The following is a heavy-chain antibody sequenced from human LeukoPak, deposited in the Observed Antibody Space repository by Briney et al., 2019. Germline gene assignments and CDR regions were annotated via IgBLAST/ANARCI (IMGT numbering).Heavy chain of an antibody. CDR3: ARSYYDSSGYYWSSSSY. CDR1: GFTFSSYS. J-gene: IGHJ4*02. D-gene: IGHD3-22*01. Sequence: GGSLSLFCAASGFTFSSYSMNWVRQAPGKGLEWVSYISGSSSTIYYVDSVKGRFTISRDNAKNSLYLHMNSLRDEDTAVYYCARSYYDSSGYYWSSSSYGGQGTLVTVSS. CDR2: ISGSSSTI. V-gene: IGHV3-48*02.